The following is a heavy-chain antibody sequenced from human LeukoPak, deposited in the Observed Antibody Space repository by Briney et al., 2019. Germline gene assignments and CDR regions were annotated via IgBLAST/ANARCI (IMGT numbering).Heavy chain of an antibody. Sequence: PGGSLRLSCAASGFTFSSYAMHWVRQAPGKGLEWVAVISYDGSNKYYADSVKGRFTISRDSSKNTLYLQMNSLRAEDTAVYYCAKDRCYYDSSGSTLFDYWGQGTLVTVSS. V-gene: IGHV3-30-3*01. J-gene: IGHJ4*02. CDR3: AKDRCYYDSSGSTLFDY. CDR2: ISYDGSNK. CDR1: GFTFSSYA. D-gene: IGHD3-22*01.